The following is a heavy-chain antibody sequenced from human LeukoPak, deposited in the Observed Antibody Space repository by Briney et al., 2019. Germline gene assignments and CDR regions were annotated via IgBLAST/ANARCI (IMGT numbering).Heavy chain of an antibody. CDR3: ARLTPFAVDV. V-gene: IGHV4-39*01. CDR2: IHNSGST. D-gene: IGHD2-15*01. CDR1: GGSISSSSSYH. Sequence: SETLSLTCTVSGGSISSSSSYHWGWIRQPPGKGLEWIGSIHNSGSTYYNPSLKSRVTISVDTSKNQFSLKLSSVTAADTAVHYCARLTPFAVDVWGKGTTVTVSS. J-gene: IGHJ6*04.